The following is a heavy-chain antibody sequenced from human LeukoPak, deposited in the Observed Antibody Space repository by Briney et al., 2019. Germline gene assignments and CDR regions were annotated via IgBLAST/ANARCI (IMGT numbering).Heavy chain of an antibody. CDR3: ARQLDSGDCYDY. CDR1: GFTVSSNY. J-gene: IGHJ4*02. CDR2: IYSGGST. V-gene: IGHV3-66*02. Sequence: GGSLRLSCAASGFTVSSNYMSWVRQAPGKGLEWVSVIYSGGSTYYSDSVKGRFTISRDNSKNTLYLQMNSLRAEDTAVYYCARQLDSGDCYDYWGQGTLVTVSS. D-gene: IGHD2-21*01.